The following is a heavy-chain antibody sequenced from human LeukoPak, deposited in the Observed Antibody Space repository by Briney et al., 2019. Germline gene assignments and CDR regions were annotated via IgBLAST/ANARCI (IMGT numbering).Heavy chain of an antibody. V-gene: IGHV3-21*01. CDR3: ARVQAGLSSSSNFDY. Sequence: GGSLRLSCAASGFTFSSYSMNWVRQAPGKGLEWVSSISSSSSYIYYADSVKGRFTISRNNAKNSLYLQMNSLRAEDTAVYYCARVQAGLSSSSNFDYWGQGTLVTVSS. D-gene: IGHD6-6*01. J-gene: IGHJ4*02. CDR1: GFTFSSYS. CDR2: ISSSSSYI.